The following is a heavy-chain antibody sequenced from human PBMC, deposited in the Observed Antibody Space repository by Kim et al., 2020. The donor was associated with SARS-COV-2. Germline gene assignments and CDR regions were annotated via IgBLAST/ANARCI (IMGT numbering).Heavy chain of an antibody. CDR2: INPSGGST. CDR1: GYTFTSYY. D-gene: IGHD6-6*01. CDR3: ARVGKALYSSSSNSPLSYYGMDV. J-gene: IGHJ6*02. V-gene: IGHV1-46*01. Sequence: ASVKVSCKASGYTFTSYYMHWVRQAPGQGLEWMGIINPSGGSTSYAQKFQGRVTMTRDTSTSTVYMELSSLRSEDTAVYYCARVGKALYSSSSNSPLSYYGMDVWGQGTTVTVSS.